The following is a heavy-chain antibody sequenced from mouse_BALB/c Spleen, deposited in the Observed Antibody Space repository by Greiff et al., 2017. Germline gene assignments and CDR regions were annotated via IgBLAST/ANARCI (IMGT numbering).Heavy chain of an antibody. Sequence: EVQVEESGGGLVQPGGSRKLSCAASGFTFSDYGMAWVRQAPGKGPEWVAFISNLAYSIYYADTVTGRFTISRENAKNTLYLEMSSLRSEDTAMYYCARGGLRAYYAMDYWGQGTSVTVSS. D-gene: IGHD2-4*01. V-gene: IGHV5-15*02. J-gene: IGHJ4*01. CDR2: ISNLAYSI. CDR3: ARGGLRAYYAMDY. CDR1: GFTFSDYG.